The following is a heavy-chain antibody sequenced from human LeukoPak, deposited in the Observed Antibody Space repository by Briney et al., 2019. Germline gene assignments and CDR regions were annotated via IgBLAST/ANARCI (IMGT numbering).Heavy chain of an antibody. J-gene: IGHJ3*02. CDR3: AREPRDSIVGASDAFDI. D-gene: IGHD1-26*01. Sequence: ASVKVSCKASGGTFSSYAISWVRQAPGQGLEWRGGIIPIFGTANYAQKFQGRVTITADESTSTAYMELSSLRSEDTAVYYCAREPRDSIVGASDAFDIWGQGTMVTVSS. CDR1: GGTFSSYA. V-gene: IGHV1-69*13. CDR2: IIPIFGTA.